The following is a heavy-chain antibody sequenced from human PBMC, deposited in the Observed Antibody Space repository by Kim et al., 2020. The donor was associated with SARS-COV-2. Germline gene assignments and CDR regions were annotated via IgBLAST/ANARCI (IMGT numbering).Heavy chain of an antibody. CDR2: INHSGST. V-gene: IGHV4-34*01. D-gene: IGHD3-3*01. Sequence: SETLSLTCAVYGGSFSGYYWSWIRQPPGKGLEWIGEINHSGSTNYNPSLKSRVTISVDTSKNQFSLKLSSVTAADTAVYYCASPNFGTGYSRGDYYYYYGMDVWGQGTTVTVSS. CDR3: ASPNFGTGYSRGDYYYYYGMDV. CDR1: GGSFSGYY. J-gene: IGHJ6*02.